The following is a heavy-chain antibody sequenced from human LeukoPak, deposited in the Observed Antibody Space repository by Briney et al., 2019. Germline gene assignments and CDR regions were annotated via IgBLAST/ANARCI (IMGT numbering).Heavy chain of an antibody. Sequence: SETLFLTCYVSGDSISSSSYSWGWIRQPPGKGLEWIGSMYYSGSTYYNPSLKSRVTISVDTSKNQFSLKLSSVTAADTAVYYCARRWSFDYWGQGTLVTVSS. CDR3: ARRWSFDY. V-gene: IGHV4-39*01. CDR2: MYYSGST. J-gene: IGHJ4*02. D-gene: IGHD3-3*01. CDR1: GDSISSSSYS.